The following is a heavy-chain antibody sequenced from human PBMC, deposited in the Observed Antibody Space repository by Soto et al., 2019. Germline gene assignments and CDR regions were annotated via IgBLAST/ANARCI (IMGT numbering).Heavy chain of an antibody. J-gene: IGHJ6*02. Sequence: PGESLKISCKGSGYSFTSYWIGWVRQMPGKGLEWMGIIYPGDSDNRYSPSFQGQVTISADKSISTAYLQWSSLKASDTAMYYCARQRVTIFGVAQSYYYGMAVWGQGTTVTVSS. V-gene: IGHV5-51*01. CDR1: GYSFTSYW. CDR3: ARQRVTIFGVAQSYYYGMAV. D-gene: IGHD3-3*01. CDR2: IYPGDSDN.